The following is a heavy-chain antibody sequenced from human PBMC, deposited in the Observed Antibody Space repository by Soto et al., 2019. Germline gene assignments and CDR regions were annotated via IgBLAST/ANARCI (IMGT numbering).Heavy chain of an antibody. CDR1: GFTFSSYG. V-gene: IGHV3-33*01. J-gene: IGHJ4*02. CDR2: IWYDGSNK. Sequence: HPGGSLRLSCAASGFTFSSYGMHWVRQAPGKGLEWVAVIWYDGSNKYYADSVKGRFTISRDNSKNTLYLQMNSLRAEDTAVYYCARVEVALPHIAVAGYEYYFDYWGQGTLVTVSS. CDR3: ARVEVALPHIAVAGYEYYFDY. D-gene: IGHD6-19*01.